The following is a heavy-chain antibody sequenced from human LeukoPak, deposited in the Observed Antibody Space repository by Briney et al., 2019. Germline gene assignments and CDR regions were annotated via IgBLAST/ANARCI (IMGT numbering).Heavy chain of an antibody. CDR1: GFVVSSNY. V-gene: IGHV3-53*01. D-gene: IGHD4-17*01. CDR2: IHTSGDT. CDR3: IVFGDSNH. J-gene: IGHJ5*02. Sequence: GGSLRLSCAAPGFVVSSNYMNWVRQAPGKGLEWVSAIHTSGDTCYADSVKGRFTISRDTSKNTLYLQINSLRVEDTAVYYCIVFGDSNHWGQGTLVTVSS.